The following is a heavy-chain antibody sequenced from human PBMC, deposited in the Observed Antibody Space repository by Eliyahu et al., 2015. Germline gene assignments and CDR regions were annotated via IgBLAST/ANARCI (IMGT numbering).Heavy chain of an antibody. D-gene: IGHD3-22*01. Sequence: QVQLQESGPGLVKPSETLSLTCIVSGGSIXRYYWXWIRQAPGKGLEWIGCISYSGSTNCNPSLKSRVTISVDTSKNQLSLKLSSVTAADTAVYYCARNGAGDGSGYDDAFDVWGQGTMVTVSS. J-gene: IGHJ3*01. CDR3: ARNGAGDGSGYDDAFDV. CDR1: GGSIXRYY. V-gene: IGHV4-59*08. CDR2: ISYSGST.